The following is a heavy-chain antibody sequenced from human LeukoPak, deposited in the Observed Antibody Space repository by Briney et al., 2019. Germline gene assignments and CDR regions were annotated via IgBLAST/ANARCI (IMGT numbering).Heavy chain of an antibody. Sequence: DSVKVSCKASGYTFTSYSITWVRQDPGQGLEWMGRISTFNDDTKYPQKFQGRLTMTTDTSTSTAYMELRSLRSDDTAVYYCARFLFRVANYGMDVWGQGTTVTVSS. J-gene: IGHJ6*02. V-gene: IGHV1-18*01. CDR1: GYTFTSYS. CDR2: ISTFNDDT. D-gene: IGHD2-21*01. CDR3: ARFLFRVANYGMDV.